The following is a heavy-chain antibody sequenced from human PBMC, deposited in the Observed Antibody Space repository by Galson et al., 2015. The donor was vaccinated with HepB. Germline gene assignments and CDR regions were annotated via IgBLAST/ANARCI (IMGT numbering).Heavy chain of an antibody. CDR3: ARSTGSGAYSNFDP. J-gene: IGHJ5*02. CDR2: IYYSGST. CDR1: GGSISSSGFY. V-gene: IGHV4-30-4*01. D-gene: IGHD3-10*01. Sequence: TLSLTCTVSGGSISSSGFYWGWIRQPPGKGLDYIGYIYYSGSTYYNPSLKSRVTISIDTSKNQFSLSLSSVTAADTAVYYCARSTGSGAYSNFDPWGQGTLVTVSP.